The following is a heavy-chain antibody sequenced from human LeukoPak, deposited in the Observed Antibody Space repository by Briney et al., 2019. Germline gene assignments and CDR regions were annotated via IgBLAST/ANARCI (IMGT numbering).Heavy chain of an antibody. V-gene: IGHV3-11*01. CDR3: ARGNPYVWGSYRSSPGLDY. Sequence: PGGSLRLSCAASGFTFSDYYMSWIRQAPGKGLEWVSYISSSGSTIYYADSVKGRFTISRDNAKNSLYLQMNSLRAEDTAVYYCARGNPYVWGSYRSSPGLDYWGQGTLVTVSS. CDR1: GFTFSDYY. D-gene: IGHD3-16*02. J-gene: IGHJ4*02. CDR2: ISSSGSTI.